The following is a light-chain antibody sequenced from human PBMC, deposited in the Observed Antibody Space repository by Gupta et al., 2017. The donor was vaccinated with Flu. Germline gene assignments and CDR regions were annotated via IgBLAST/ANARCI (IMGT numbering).Light chain of an antibody. Sequence: AIRKTQSPSSFPASTGDRVTITCRASQGISSYLAWYQQKPGKAPKLLIYAASTLQSGVPSRFSGSGSGTDFTLTISCLQSEDFATYYCQQYYSYPSSTFGPGTKVDIK. J-gene: IGKJ3*01. CDR3: QQYYSYPSST. CDR2: AAS. CDR1: QGISSY. V-gene: IGKV1-8*01.